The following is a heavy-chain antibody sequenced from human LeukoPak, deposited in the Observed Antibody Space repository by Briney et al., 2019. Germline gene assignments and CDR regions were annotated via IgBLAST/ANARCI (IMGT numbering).Heavy chain of an antibody. CDR3: ARDAITMVRGADYYYYGMDV. D-gene: IGHD3-10*01. Sequence: GRSLRLSCAASGFTFDDYAMHWVRQAPGKGLEWVSYTSSSSSTIYYADSVKGRFTISRDNAKNSLYLQMNSLRAEDTAVYYCARDAITMVRGADYYYYGMDVWGQGTTVTVSS. V-gene: IGHV3-48*01. CDR2: TSSSSSTI. J-gene: IGHJ6*02. CDR1: GFTFDDYA.